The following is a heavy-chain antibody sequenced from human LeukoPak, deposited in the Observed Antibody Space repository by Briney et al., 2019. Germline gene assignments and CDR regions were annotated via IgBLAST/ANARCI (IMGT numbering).Heavy chain of an antibody. CDR2: IIPILGIA. J-gene: IGHJ4*02. CDR3: ARDSVFLAPQVFDY. D-gene: IGHD2/OR15-2a*01. V-gene: IGHV1-69*04. CDR1: GGTFSSYA. Sequence: SVKVSCKASGGTFSSYAISWVRQAPGQGLEWMGRIIPILGIANYAQKFQGRVTITADKSTSTAYMELSSLRSEDTAVYYCARDSVFLAPQVFDYWGQGTLVTVSS.